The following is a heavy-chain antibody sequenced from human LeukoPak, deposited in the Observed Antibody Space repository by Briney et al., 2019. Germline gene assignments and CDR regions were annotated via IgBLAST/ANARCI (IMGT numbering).Heavy chain of an antibody. CDR2: IYSDGRI. D-gene: IGHD4-11*01. V-gene: IGHV3-66*01. CDR1: GFTVSAYY. Sequence: GGSLRLSCAASGFTVSAYYLSWVRQAPGKGLEWVSVIYSDGRIKYADSVKGRFTISRDDSKNTLALQMNSLRAEDTAVYYCARAFNIGTTDSYWGQGTLVTVSS. J-gene: IGHJ4*02. CDR3: ARAFNIGTTDSY.